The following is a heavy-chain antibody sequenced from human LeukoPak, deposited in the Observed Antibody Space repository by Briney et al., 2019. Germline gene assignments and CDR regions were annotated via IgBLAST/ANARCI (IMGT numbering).Heavy chain of an antibody. CDR2: INPSGGST. V-gene: IGHV1-46*01. D-gene: IGHD1-14*01. CDR1: GYTFTSYY. J-gene: IGHJ4*02. CDR3: ARESASNPYFDY. Sequence: ASVKVSCKAPGYTFTSYYMHWVRQAPGQGLEWMGIINPSGGSTSYAQKFQGRVTMTRDTSTSTVYMELSSLRSEDTAVYYCARESASNPYFDYWGQGTLVTVSS.